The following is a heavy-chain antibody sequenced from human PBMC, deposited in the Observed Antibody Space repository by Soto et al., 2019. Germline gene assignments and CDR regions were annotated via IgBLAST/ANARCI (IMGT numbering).Heavy chain of an antibody. D-gene: IGHD4-4*01. CDR1: GFTFTSSA. J-gene: IGHJ6*02. V-gene: IGHV1-58*01. Sequence: ASVKVSCKASGFTFTSSAVQWVRQARGQRLEWIGWIVVGSGNTNYAQKFQERVTITRDMSTSTAYMDMSSLRSEDTAVYYCAVGGNYLSMDVWGQGTTVTVSS. CDR2: IVVGSGNT. CDR3: AVGGNYLSMDV.